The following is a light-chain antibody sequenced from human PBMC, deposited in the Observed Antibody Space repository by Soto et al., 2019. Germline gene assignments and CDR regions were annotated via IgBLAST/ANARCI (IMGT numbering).Light chain of an antibody. V-gene: IGLV2-23*02. J-gene: IGLJ2*01. CDR1: SSDIGGYNL. CDR3: YSFAGSATFV. Sequence: QSVLTQPASVSGSPGQSITISCTGTSSDIGGYNLVSWYQHHPGKAPKLLIYEATKRPSGVSDRVSGSRSGNTSSLTISPLQSEDEADYSCYSFAGSATFVFGGGTKVTVL. CDR2: EAT.